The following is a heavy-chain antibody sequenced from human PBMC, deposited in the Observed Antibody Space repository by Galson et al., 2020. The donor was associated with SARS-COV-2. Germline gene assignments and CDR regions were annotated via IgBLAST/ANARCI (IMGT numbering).Heavy chain of an antibody. CDR3: VRGGAFGTREGDF. CDR2: NNIDGSVT. J-gene: IGHJ4*02. CDR1: GFTFKSHW. V-gene: IGHV3-74*01. Sequence: GEALKIPCAASGFTFKSHWKDWVRQVPGKGLEWVSHNNIDGSVTRYADSVKGRFTISRDNGENTLYLQMNSLRVEDTAVYYCVRGGAFGTREGDFWGQGTRVTVSS. D-gene: IGHD3-16*01.